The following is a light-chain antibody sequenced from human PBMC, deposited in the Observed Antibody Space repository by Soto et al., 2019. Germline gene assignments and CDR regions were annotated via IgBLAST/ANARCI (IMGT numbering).Light chain of an antibody. V-gene: IGLV2-14*01. CDR2: DVT. CDR1: SSDVGGYNY. J-gene: IGLJ1*01. CDR3: TSYTSTSTYV. Sequence: QSALTQPPSASGSPGQSVTISCTGTSSDVGGYNYVSWYQQHPGKAPKLMIYDVTNRPSGISDRFSGSKSGNTASLTISGLLAEDEADYYCTSYTSTSTYVFGTGTKVTVL.